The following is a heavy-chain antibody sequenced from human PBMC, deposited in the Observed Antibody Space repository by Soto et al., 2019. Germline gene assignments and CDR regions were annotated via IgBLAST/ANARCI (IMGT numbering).Heavy chain of an antibody. CDR1: GGSISSYY. V-gene: IGHV4-59*01. CDR3: ATSYDFWSGYYTGYYYGMDV. CDR2: IYYSGST. J-gene: IGHJ6*02. Sequence: QVQLQESGPGLVKPSETLSLTCTVSGGSISSYYWSWIRQPPGKGLEWIGYIYYSGSTNYNPSLKSRVTISVDTSKNQFSLKLSSVTAADTAVYYCATSYDFWSGYYTGYYYGMDVWGQGTTVTVSS. D-gene: IGHD3-3*01.